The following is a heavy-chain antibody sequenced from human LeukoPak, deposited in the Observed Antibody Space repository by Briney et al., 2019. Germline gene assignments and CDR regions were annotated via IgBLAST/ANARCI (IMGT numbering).Heavy chain of an antibody. CDR2: MNPNSGNT. J-gene: IGHJ5*02. Sequence: VASVKVSCTASGYTFTSYDINWVRQATGQGLEWMGWMNPNSGNTGYAQKFQGRVTMTRNTSISTAYMELSSLRSEDTAVYYCARGPGYSYGTGWSDPWGQGTLVAVSS. CDR1: GYTFTSYD. D-gene: IGHD5-18*01. CDR3: ARGPGYSYGTGWSDP. V-gene: IGHV1-8*01.